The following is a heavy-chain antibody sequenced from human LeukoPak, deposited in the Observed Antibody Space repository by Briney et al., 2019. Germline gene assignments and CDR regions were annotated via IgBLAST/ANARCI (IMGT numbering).Heavy chain of an antibody. D-gene: IGHD4-11*01. J-gene: IGHJ4*02. V-gene: IGHV3-23*01. Sequence: GGSLRLSCAASGFTFSSYAMTWVRQAPGKGLEWVSTIIDTGHSAYYADSVKGRFTISRDSSKNTLYLQMNSLRAEDTAVYYCAKDRGNPYSNYFIDYWGQGTLVTVSS. CDR1: GFTFSSYA. CDR2: IIDTGHSA. CDR3: AKDRGNPYSNYFIDY.